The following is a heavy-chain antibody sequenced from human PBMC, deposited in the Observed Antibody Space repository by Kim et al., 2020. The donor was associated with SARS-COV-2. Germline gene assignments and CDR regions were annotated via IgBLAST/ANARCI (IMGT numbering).Heavy chain of an antibody. CDR3: AREGFLEWLSLGWFDP. J-gene: IGHJ5*02. Sequence: SVKVSCKASGGTFSSYAISWVRQAPGQGLEWMGGIIPIFGTANYAQKFQGRVTITADESTSTAYMELSSLRSEDTAVYYCAREGFLEWLSLGWFDPWGQGTLVTVSS. CDR1: GGTFSSYA. CDR2: IIPIFGTA. V-gene: IGHV1-69*13. D-gene: IGHD3-3*01.